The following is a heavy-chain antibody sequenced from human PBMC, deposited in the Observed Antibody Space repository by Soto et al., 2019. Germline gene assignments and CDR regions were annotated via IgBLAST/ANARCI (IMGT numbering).Heavy chain of an antibody. V-gene: IGHV4-4*02. CDR3: ARRTYYDFWSGYYTGIVGFDP. D-gene: IGHD3-3*01. J-gene: IGHJ5*02. CDR2: IYHSGST. Sequence: PSETLSLTCAVSSGSISSSNSWSWVRQPPGKGLEWIGEIYHSGSTNYNPSLKSRVTISVDKSKNQFSLKLSSVTAADTAVYYCARRTYYDFWSGYYTGIVGFDPWGQGTLVTVS. CDR1: SGSISSSNS.